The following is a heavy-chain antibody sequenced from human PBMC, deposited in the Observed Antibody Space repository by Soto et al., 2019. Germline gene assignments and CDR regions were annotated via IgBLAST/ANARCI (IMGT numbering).Heavy chain of an antibody. Sequence: SETLSLTCTASAGSISVTNVFWGWVRQPPGKGLEWIGNIDYSGTAYFSPSLATRVTFHVDTSKNQFPLTLYSVTAADTAVYYCARITGRHLDYWGQGILVTVSS. V-gene: IGHV4-39*01. CDR1: AGSISVTNVF. D-gene: IGHD1-20*01. CDR2: IDYSGTA. J-gene: IGHJ4*02. CDR3: ARITGRHLDY.